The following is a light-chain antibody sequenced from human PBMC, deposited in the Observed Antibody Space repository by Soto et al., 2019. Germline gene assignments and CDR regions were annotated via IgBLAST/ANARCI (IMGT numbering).Light chain of an antibody. CDR1: QSVSSN. V-gene: IGKV3-15*01. CDR2: GAS. Sequence: EIVMTQSPATLSVSPGERATLSCWASQSVSSNLAWYQQKPGQAPRLLIYGASTRATGIPARFSGSGSGTEFTLTISSLQSEDFAVYYCQQYNNWPPRFTFGPGTKVDIK. J-gene: IGKJ3*01. CDR3: QQYNNWPPRFT.